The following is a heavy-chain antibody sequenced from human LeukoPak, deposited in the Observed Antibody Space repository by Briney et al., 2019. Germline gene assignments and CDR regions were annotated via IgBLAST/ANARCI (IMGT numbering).Heavy chain of an antibody. CDR2: IHYSGRT. V-gene: IGHV4-39*07. D-gene: IGHD4-11*01. CDR1: SGSIISNNDY. J-gene: IGHJ5*02. Sequence: SETLSLTCSVSSGSIISNNDYWGWIRQPPGKGLEWIATIHYSGRTYYNPSLKSRGTISVDTSKNQFSLKLSSVTAADTAVYYCASYSNWFDPWGQGTLVTVSS. CDR3: ASYSNWFDP.